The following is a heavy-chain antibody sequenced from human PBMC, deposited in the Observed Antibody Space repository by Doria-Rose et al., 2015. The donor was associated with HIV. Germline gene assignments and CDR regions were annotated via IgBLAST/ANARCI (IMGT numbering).Heavy chain of an antibody. V-gene: IGHV2-26*01. D-gene: IGHD6-13*01. Sequence: QVTLKESGPVLVKPTETLTLTCTVSGVSLSSPGMGVSWIRQPPGKALEWLAYIFSYDERSYNTSLKSRLTISRGTSKSQVVLTMTDMDPVDTATYYCARIKSSRWYHKYYFDFWGQGTLVIVSA. J-gene: IGHJ4*02. CDR2: IFSYDER. CDR3: ARIKSSRWYHKYYFDF. CDR1: GVSLSSPGMG.